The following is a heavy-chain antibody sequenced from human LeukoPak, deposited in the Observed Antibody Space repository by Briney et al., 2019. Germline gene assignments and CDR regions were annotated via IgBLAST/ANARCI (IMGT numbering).Heavy chain of an antibody. CDR3: ARGVGAVSNIDY. J-gene: IGHJ4*02. D-gene: IGHD2/OR15-2a*01. CDR1: GFTVSSNY. CDR2: IYSGGST. V-gene: IGHV3-53*04. Sequence: GGSLRLSCAAPGFTVSSNYMSWVRQAPGKGLEWVSIIYSGGSTYYADSVKGRFTISRHNSKNTLYLQMNSLRAEDTAVYYCARGVGAVSNIDYWGQGTLVTVSS.